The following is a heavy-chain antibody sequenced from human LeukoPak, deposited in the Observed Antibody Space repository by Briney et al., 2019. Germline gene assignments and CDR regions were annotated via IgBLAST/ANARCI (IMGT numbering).Heavy chain of an antibody. D-gene: IGHD3-3*01. Sequence: SETLSLTCTVSGGSISRYYWSWIRQPPGKGLEWIGYIFYSGSTNYNPSLKSRVTISVDPSKNPFSLNLSSVTAADTAVYYCARRGSGYPYYFDYWGQGTLVTVSS. CDR3: ARRGSGYPYYFDY. CDR2: IFYSGST. V-gene: IGHV4-59*01. CDR1: GGSISRYY. J-gene: IGHJ4*02.